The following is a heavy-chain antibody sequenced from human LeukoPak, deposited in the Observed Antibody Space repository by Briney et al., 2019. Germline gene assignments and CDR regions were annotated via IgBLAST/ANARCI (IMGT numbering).Heavy chain of an antibody. CDR1: GFTFSSYS. CDR2: ISGSGGST. J-gene: IGHJ4*02. D-gene: IGHD2-15*01. Sequence: PGGSLRLSCAASGFTFSSYSMNWVCQAPGKGLEWVSAISGSGGSTYYADSVKGRFTISRDNSRNTLYLQMNSLRSEDTALYYCAKDGGYCSGGSCYSGPNYFDNWGQGTLVTVSS. CDR3: AKDGGYCSGGSCYSGPNYFDN. V-gene: IGHV3-23*01.